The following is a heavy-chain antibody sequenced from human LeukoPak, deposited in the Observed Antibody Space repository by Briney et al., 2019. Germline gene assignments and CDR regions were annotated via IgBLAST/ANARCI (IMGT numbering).Heavy chain of an antibody. CDR1: GGSISSYY. Sequence: RSSETLSLTCTVYGGSISSYYWSWIRQPPGKGLEWIGYIYYSGSTNYNPSLKSRVTISVDTSKNQFSLKLSSVTAADTAVYYCARSWELLGGGAFDIWGQGTMVTVSS. J-gene: IGHJ3*02. V-gene: IGHV4-59*01. CDR3: ARSWELLGGGAFDI. CDR2: IYYSGST. D-gene: IGHD1-26*01.